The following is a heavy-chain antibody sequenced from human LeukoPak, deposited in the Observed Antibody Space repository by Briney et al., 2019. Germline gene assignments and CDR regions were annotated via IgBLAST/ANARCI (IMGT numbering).Heavy chain of an antibody. J-gene: IGHJ6*02. V-gene: IGHV3-21*01. CDR1: GFTFSSYS. CDR3: ARPVHYYYYGMDV. Sequence: PGGSLRLSCAASGFTFSSYSMNWVRQAPGKGLEWVSSISSSSSYIYYADSVKGRFTISRDNAKNSLYLQMNSLRAEGTAVYYCARPVHYYYYGMDVWGQGTTVTVSS. CDR2: ISSSSSYI. D-gene: IGHD6-6*01.